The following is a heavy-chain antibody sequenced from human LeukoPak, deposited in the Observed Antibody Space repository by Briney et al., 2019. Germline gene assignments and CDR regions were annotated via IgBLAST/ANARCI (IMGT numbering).Heavy chain of an antibody. CDR3: ARDIGHYYGSGSL. Sequence: GGSLRLSCAASGFTFSSYWMSWLRQAPGKGLEWVANIKQDGSEKYYVASVKGRFTISRDNAKNSLYLQMNSLSAEDTAVYYCARDIGHYYGSGSLWGQGTLVTVSS. CDR2: IKQDGSEK. D-gene: IGHD3-10*01. CDR1: GFTFSSYW. J-gene: IGHJ4*02. V-gene: IGHV3-7*01.